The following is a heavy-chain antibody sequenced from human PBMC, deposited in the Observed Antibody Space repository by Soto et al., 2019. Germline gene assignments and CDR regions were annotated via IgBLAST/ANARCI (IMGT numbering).Heavy chain of an antibody. CDR2: IYHSGTT. D-gene: IGHD2-2*01. Sequence: QVQLQESGPGLVKPSQTLSLTCTVSGGSISSGGYYWSWIRQHPGNGLEWVGYIYHSGTTYYNPSLKSRVTISVDTSKNQFSLKLTSVTAADTAVYYCARVRGNQLLVWFDPWGQGTLVTVSS. V-gene: IGHV4-31*03. CDR1: GGSISSGGYY. CDR3: ARVRGNQLLVWFDP. J-gene: IGHJ5*02.